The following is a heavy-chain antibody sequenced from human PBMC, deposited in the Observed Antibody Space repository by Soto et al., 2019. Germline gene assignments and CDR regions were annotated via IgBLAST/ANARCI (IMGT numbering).Heavy chain of an antibody. J-gene: IGHJ4*02. V-gene: IGHV4-59*08. D-gene: IGHD3-3*01. CDR2: IYYSGRT. CDR3: ARQDFWSGPIDY. Sequence: QVQLQESGPRLVKPSETLSLTCTVSGGSISSYYWSWIRQPPGKGLEWIGYIYYSGRTNYNPSLNSRGTISVDTSKNQFSLKLSSVTAADTAVYYCARQDFWSGPIDYWGQGTLVTVSS. CDR1: GGSISSYY.